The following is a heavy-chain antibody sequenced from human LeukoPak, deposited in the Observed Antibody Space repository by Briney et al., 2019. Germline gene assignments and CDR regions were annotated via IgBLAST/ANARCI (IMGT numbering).Heavy chain of an antibody. CDR2: ISAYNGNT. J-gene: IGHJ4*02. Sequence: ASVKVSCKASGYTFTSYGISWVRQAPGQGLEWMGWISAYNGNTNYAQKLQGRVTMTTDTSTSTAYMELRSLRSDDTAVYYCARDLYYYASSGYYGFDYWGQGTLVTVSS. CDR1: GYTFTSYG. V-gene: IGHV1-18*01. CDR3: ARDLYYYASSGYYGFDY. D-gene: IGHD3-22*01.